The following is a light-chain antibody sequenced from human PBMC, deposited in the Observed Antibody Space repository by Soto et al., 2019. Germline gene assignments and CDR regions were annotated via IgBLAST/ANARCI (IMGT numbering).Light chain of an antibody. CDR3: QTWDTGIRV. CDR2: LNIDGSH. CDR1: SGHSSYA. Sequence: QSVLTQSPSASASLGASVKLTCTLRSGHSSYAIAWHQQQPEKGPRYLMKLNIDGSHTKGDGIPDRFSGSSSGGERYLTISSLQSEDEADYYCQTWDTGIRVFGGGTKLTVL. J-gene: IGLJ3*02. V-gene: IGLV4-69*01.